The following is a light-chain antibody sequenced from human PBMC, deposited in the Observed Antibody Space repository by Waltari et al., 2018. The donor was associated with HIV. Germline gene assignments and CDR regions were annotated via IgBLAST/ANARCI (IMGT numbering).Light chain of an antibody. Sequence: IVLTQSPGTLSLSPGERATLSCRASQTVSNNYLAWYQQKPGQAPRLLIYGASSRATGIPDRFSGRVSGTDFTLTISRLEPEDVAVYYCQQFGTSYTFGQGTKLEVK. CDR3: QQFGTSYT. CDR2: GAS. CDR1: QTVSNNY. J-gene: IGKJ2*01. V-gene: IGKV3-20*01.